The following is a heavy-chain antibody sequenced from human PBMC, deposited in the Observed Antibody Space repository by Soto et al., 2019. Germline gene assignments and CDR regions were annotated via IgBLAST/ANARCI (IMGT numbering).Heavy chain of an antibody. Sequence: GGSLRLSCAVSGFTFGPWWMHWVRQVPGKGLVWVSRMNGDGTYITYGDFAKGRFTISRDNAKNTLFLQMNSLRAEDTAVYYCARETPSFDSWGQGTLVTVSS. CDR1: GFTFGPWW. D-gene: IGHD2-15*01. J-gene: IGHJ4*02. CDR3: ARETPSFDS. CDR2: MNGDGTYI. V-gene: IGHV3-74*01.